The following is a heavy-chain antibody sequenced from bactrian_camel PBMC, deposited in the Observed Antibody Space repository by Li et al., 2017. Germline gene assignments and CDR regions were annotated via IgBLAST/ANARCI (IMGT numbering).Heavy chain of an antibody. CDR1: GFTSSGGC. V-gene: IGHV3S1*01. D-gene: IGHD6*01. CDR2: LYTGGSNT. CDR3: AAASPRWLGSTWFGGCRFGY. Sequence: HVQLVESGGGSVQVGGSLRLSCAVSGFTSSGGCMGWFRQRPGEGREGVAALYTGGSNTWYSESVKGRFTISQDIAKRTVYLQMNSLKFEDTAMYYCAAASPRWLGSTWFGGCRFGYWGPGTQVTVS. J-gene: IGHJ6*01.